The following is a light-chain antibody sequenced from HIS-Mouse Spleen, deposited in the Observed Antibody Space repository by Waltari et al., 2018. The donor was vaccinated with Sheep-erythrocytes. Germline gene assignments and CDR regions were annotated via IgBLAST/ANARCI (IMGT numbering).Light chain of an antibody. J-gene: IGLJ3*02. CDR3: CSYAGSSTPWV. CDR2: EGS. Sequence: QSALTQPASVSGSPGQSITISCPGTSSDVGIYYLSPWYQQPPGKAPKFMIYEGSKRPSGVSNRFSGSKSGNTASLTISGLQAEDEADYYCCSYAGSSTPWVFGGGTKLTVL. CDR1: SSDVGIYYL. V-gene: IGLV2-23*01.